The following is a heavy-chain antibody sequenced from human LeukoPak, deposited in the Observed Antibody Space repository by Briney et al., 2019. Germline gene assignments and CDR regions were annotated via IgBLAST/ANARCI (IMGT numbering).Heavy chain of an antibody. J-gene: IGHJ4*02. CDR2: IKQDGSEK. D-gene: IGHD2-2*02. CDR1: GFTFSSYW. Sequence: HPGGSLRLSCAASGFTFSSYWMSWVRQAPGKGLEWVANIKQDGSEKYYVDSVKGRFTISRDNAKNSLYLQMNSLRAEDTAVYYCARDAELVPAAIKAPIDYWGQGTLVTVSS. V-gene: IGHV3-7*01. CDR3: ARDAELVPAAIKAPIDY.